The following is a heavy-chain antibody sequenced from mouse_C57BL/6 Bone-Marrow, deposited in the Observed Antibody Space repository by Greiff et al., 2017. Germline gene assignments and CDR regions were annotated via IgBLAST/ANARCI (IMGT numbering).Heavy chain of an antibody. D-gene: IGHD1-1*01. CDR1: GYTFTSYW. J-gene: IGHJ1*03. V-gene: IGHV1-55*01. CDR2: IYPGSGST. Sequence: VQLQQPGAELVKPGASVKMSCKASGYTFTSYWITWVKQRPGQGLEWIGDIYPGSGSTNYNEKFKGKATLTVDTSSSTAYVQLSSLTSEDSAVYYCASYYYGSSSFDVWGTGTTVTVSS. CDR3: ASYYYGSSSFDV.